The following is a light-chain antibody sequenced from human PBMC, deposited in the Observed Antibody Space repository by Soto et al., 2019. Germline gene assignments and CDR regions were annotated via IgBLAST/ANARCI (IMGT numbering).Light chain of an antibody. CDR3: SSYAGSNNFV. CDR2: GVT. V-gene: IGLV2-8*01. CDR1: SSDVGRFNY. Sequence: QSALTQPPSASGSPGQSVSISCTGTSSDVGRFNYVSWYQQHPGKAPKLIIYGVTKRPSGVPDRFSGSKSGNTASLTVSGLRAEDEADYFCSSYAGSNNFVFGTGTKVTVL. J-gene: IGLJ1*01.